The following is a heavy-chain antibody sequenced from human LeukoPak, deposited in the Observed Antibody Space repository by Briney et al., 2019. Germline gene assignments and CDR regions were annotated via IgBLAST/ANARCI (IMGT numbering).Heavy chain of an antibody. CDR3: AKAMPPTYYYDSSAYTAPDY. Sequence: LGGSLRPSCAASGSTFVNYALSWARQAPGKGLGWVSTIRGSDGITYYADSVKGRFTISRDNSKNTLYLQMNSLRVVDTAVYYCAKAMPPTYYYDSSAYTAPDYWGQGTLVTVSS. CDR2: IRGSDGIT. J-gene: IGHJ4*02. V-gene: IGHV3-23*01. D-gene: IGHD3-22*01. CDR1: GSTFVNYA.